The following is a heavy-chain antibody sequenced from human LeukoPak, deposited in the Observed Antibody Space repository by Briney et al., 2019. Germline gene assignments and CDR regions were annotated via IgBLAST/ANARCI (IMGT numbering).Heavy chain of an antibody. J-gene: IGHJ6*04. D-gene: IGHD3-10*01. CDR3: ARGRNYYGSGSYYNGWRMDV. CDR1: GGFFSGYY. V-gene: IGHV4-34*01. CDR2: INHSGST. Sequence: SETLSLTCAVYGGFFSGYYWSWIRQPPGKGLEWIGEINHSGSTNYNPSLKSRVTISVDTSKKQFSLRLSSVTAADTAVYYCARGRNYYGSGSYYNGWRMDVWGKGTTVTVSS.